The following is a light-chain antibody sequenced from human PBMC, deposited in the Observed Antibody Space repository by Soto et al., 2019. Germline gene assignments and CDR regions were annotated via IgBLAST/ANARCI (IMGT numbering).Light chain of an antibody. Sequence: DIQLTQSPSSLSAYVWDRVTFTCRVSQDICTYLNWYRQKPGKALKLLIYDASNLHPGVPSRFRGSGSGTEFSFNITSLQPEDVATYYCQQYDDLPITFGQGTRLEIK. J-gene: IGKJ5*01. CDR1: QDICTY. CDR3: QQYDDLPIT. V-gene: IGKV1-33*01. CDR2: DAS.